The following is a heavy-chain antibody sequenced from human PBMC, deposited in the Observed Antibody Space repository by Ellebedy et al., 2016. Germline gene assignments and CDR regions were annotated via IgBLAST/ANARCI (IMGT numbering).Heavy chain of an antibody. CDR3: VTGGGYCTNGVCYGKGGFDY. Sequence: GESLKISCAGSGFTFSNAWFSWVRQAPGKGLEWVGRFKSKANGGTIDYAAPVKGRFTISRDDSKNTLYLQMNSLKTEDTAMYFCVTGGGYCTNGVCYGKGGFDYWGQGTLVTVSS. CDR1: GFTFSNAW. J-gene: IGHJ4*02. CDR2: FKSKANGGTI. V-gene: IGHV3-15*01. D-gene: IGHD2-8*01.